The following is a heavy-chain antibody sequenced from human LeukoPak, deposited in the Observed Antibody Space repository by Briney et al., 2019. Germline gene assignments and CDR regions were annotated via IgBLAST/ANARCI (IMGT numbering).Heavy chain of an antibody. V-gene: IGHV3-23*01. CDR2: IIGGVETT. Sequence: GGSLRLSCAATGFTFNNYAMNCGRQAPGKGLEWVSSIIGGVETTYYADSAKGPVTISTDNSQNTLYLQMNSLRAEDTAVYYCARDYADYVGYFFFDYWGQGTLVTVSS. D-gene: IGHD4-17*01. J-gene: IGHJ4*02. CDR3: ARDYADYVGYFFFDY. CDR1: GFTFNNYA.